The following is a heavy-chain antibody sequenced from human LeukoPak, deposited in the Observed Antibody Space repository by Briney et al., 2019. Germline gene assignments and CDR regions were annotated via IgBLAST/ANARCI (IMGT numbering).Heavy chain of an antibody. V-gene: IGHV3-74*01. J-gene: IGHJ4*02. D-gene: IGHD3-10*01. CDR2: INEDGSST. CDR1: GYTFSTYW. CDR3: AKDRVRGVIPTYDY. Sequence: GGSLRLSCAASGYTFSTYWMHWVRQGPGKGLVWVSRINEDGSSTSYADSVRGRFTISRDNSKNTLYLRMNSLRDEDTAVYYCAKDRVRGVIPTYDYWGQGTLVTVSS.